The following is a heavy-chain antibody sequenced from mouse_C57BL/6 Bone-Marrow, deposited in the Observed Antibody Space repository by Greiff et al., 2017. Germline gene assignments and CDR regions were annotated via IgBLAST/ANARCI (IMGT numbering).Heavy chain of an antibody. Sequence: VQLKQSGPGLVKPSQSLSLTCSVTGYSITSGYYWNWIRQFPGNKLEWMGYISYDGSNNYNPSLKNRISITRDTSKNQFFLKLNSVTTEDTATYYCARVRAWFAYWGQGTLVTVSA. CDR1: GYSITSGYY. D-gene: IGHD3-2*02. CDR3: ARVRAWFAY. V-gene: IGHV3-6*01. CDR2: ISYDGSN. J-gene: IGHJ3*01.